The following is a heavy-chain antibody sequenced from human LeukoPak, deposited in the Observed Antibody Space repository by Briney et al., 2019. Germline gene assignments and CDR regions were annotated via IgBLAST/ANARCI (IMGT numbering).Heavy chain of an antibody. Sequence: PGGSLRLSCAASGFTFSTYGMNWVRQAPGEGLVWVSCVNDDGSSTSYAYSVKGRFNISRDNTKNTLYLQMNSLRAEDTAVYYYARDPNDLLQNHRSTWYPADYWGQGTLVTVSS. J-gene: IGHJ4*02. CDR3: ARDPNDLLQNHRSTWYPADY. D-gene: IGHD6-13*01. V-gene: IGHV3-74*01. CDR1: GFTFSTYG. CDR2: VNDDGSST.